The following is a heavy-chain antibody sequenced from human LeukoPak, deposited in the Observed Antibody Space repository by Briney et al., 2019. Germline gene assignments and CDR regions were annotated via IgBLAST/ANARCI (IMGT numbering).Heavy chain of an antibody. CDR1: GYTFNSYP. Sequence: ASVKVSCKASGYTFNSYPLTWVRQAPGVGFEWVGWITADNFNTNYAQKFQGRVTLTKETSTNTAYMEMRSLMSDDTAVYYCARVRTPFGVVASPDALDVWGQGTAVTVSS. CDR3: ARVRTPFGVVASPDALDV. V-gene: IGHV1-18*01. D-gene: IGHD3-3*01. CDR2: ITADNFNT. J-gene: IGHJ3*01.